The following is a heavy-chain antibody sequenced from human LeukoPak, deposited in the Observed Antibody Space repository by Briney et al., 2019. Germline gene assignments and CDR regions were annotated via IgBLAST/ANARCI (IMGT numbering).Heavy chain of an antibody. CDR3: ARGYDILTGYSH. V-gene: IGHV1-69*05. CDR1: GGTFSSYA. J-gene: IGHJ4*02. Sequence: SVKVSCKASGGTFSSYAISWVRQAPGQGLEWMGGIIPIFGTANYAQKLQGRVTMTTDTSTSTAYMELRSLRSDDTAVYYCARGYDILTGYSHWGQGTLVTVSS. D-gene: IGHD3-9*01. CDR2: IIPIFGTA.